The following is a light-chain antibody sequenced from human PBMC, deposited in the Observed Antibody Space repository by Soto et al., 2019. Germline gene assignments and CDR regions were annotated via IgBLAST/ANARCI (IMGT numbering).Light chain of an antibody. V-gene: IGKV3-11*01. J-gene: IGKJ3*01. Sequence: EIVLTQSPATLSLSLGERATLSCRASQSIGSYLAWYQHKLGQPPRLLIYDASNRATGITVRFSGSGSGTAFTLPISSLQPEDFAVYYYQQRSNWPPFSFGPGTKVDIK. CDR3: QQRSNWPPFS. CDR2: DAS. CDR1: QSIGSY.